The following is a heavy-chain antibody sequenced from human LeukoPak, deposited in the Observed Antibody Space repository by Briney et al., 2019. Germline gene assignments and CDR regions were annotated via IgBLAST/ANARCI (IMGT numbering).Heavy chain of an antibody. CDR3: ARGGPGGASSY. J-gene: IGHJ4*02. Sequence: ASVKVSCKASGYTFTSYFIHWVRQAPGQGLEWMGMINPSGGSTSYAQKFQGRVTMTRDTSTSTVYMELSSLRSEDTAVHYCARGGPGGASSYWGQGTLVTVSS. V-gene: IGHV1-46*01. CDR2: INPSGGST. D-gene: IGHD2-8*02. CDR1: GYTFTSYF.